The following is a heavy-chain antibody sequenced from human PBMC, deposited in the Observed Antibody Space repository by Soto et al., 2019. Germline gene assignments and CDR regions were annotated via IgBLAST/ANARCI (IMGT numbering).Heavy chain of an antibody. V-gene: IGHV1-69*01. J-gene: IGHJ5*02. Sequence: QVHLVQSGAEVKKPGSSVKVSCKASGGTFSSYGINWVRQAPGQGLEWMAGIIPLFGTTNHALKIKARVPVTADESTTTAFMELRTLRSEDTAIYYCAIGPSGTSSWFDPWGQGTLVTVSS. D-gene: IGHD1-26*01. CDR1: GGTFSSYG. CDR3: AIGPSGTSSWFDP. CDR2: IIPLFGTT.